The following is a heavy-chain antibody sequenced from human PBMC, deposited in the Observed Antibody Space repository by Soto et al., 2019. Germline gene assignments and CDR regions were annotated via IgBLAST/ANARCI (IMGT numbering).Heavy chain of an antibody. V-gene: IGHV4-59*01. J-gene: IGHJ6*02. Sequence: SETLSLTCTVSGGSISSYYWSWIRQPPGKGLEWIGYIYYSGSTNYNPSLKSRVTISVDTSKNQFSLKLSSVTAADTAVYYCARMSGYYDSSGYYDYYGMDVWGQGTTVTVSS. D-gene: IGHD3-22*01. CDR1: GGSISSYY. CDR2: IYYSGST. CDR3: ARMSGYYDSSGYYDYYGMDV.